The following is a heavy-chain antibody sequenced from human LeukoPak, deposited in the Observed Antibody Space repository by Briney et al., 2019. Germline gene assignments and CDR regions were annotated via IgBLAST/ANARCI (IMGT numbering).Heavy chain of an antibody. V-gene: IGHV4-34*01. Sequence: SETLSLTCAVYGGSFSGYYWSWIRQPPGKGLEWIGEINHSGSTNYNPSLKSRVTISVDTSKNQFSLKLSSVTAADTAVYYCARGIISSPRVWSGFVYNWFDAWGQGTLVTVSS. D-gene: IGHD3-3*01. CDR2: INHSGST. J-gene: IGHJ5*02. CDR3: ARGIISSPRVWSGFVYNWFDA. CDR1: GGSFSGYY.